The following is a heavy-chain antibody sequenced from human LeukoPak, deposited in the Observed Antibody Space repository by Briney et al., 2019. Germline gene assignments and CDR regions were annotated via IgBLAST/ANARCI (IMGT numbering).Heavy chain of an antibody. CDR1: GGSISSSSYY. J-gene: IGHJ3*02. CDR2: IYYSGST. V-gene: IGHV4-39*07. CDR3: ARVGTPGDAFDI. D-gene: IGHD7-27*01. Sequence: PSETLSLTCTVSGGSISSSSYYWGWIRQPPGKGLEWIGSIYYSGSTYYNPSLKSRVTISVDTSKNQFSLKLSSVTAADTAVYYCARVGTPGDAFDIWGQGTMVTVSS.